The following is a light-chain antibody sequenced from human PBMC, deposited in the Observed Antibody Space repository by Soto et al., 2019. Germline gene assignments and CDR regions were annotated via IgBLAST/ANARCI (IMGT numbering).Light chain of an antibody. V-gene: IGKV1-5*03. J-gene: IGKJ1*01. CDR3: WT. CDR2: EAS. CDR1: ETINTL. Sequence: DIQMTQSPSTLSASVGDRVTLTCRASETINTLLAWYQQKPGKAPKLLIYEASSLQSGVPSRFSGSGSGIEFTLTVRSLKSNHFPTYCTWTFGQRTQVEIK.